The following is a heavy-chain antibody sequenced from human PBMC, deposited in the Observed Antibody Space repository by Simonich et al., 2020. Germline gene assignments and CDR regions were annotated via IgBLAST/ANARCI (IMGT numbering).Heavy chain of an antibody. Sequence: GGGLVKPGGSLRLSCAASGFTFSSYSMNWVRQATGKGLEWVSSISSSSSYIYYADSVKGRFTISRDNAKNSLYLQMTRLRAEDTAVYYCARDTSYYGSGSYYFDYWGQGTLVTVSS. CDR3: ARDTSYYGSGSYYFDY. CDR2: ISSSSSYI. V-gene: IGHV3-21*01. CDR1: GFTFSSYS. J-gene: IGHJ4*02. D-gene: IGHD3-10*01.